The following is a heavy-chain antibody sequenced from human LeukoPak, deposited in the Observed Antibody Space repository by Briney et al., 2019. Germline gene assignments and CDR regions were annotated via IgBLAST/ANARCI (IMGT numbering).Heavy chain of an antibody. D-gene: IGHD3-10*01. CDR2: IYYSGGT. J-gene: IGHJ5*02. CDR3: ARGRGYMVRGVIVPPTAFDP. CDR1: GGSISSGGYH. Sequence: PSETLSLTCTVSGGSISSGGYHWSWIRQHPGKGLEWIGYIYYSGGTYYNPSLKSRVTISVDTSKNQFSLKLSSVTAADTAVYYCARGRGYMVRGVIVPPTAFDPWGQGTLVTVSS. V-gene: IGHV4-31*03.